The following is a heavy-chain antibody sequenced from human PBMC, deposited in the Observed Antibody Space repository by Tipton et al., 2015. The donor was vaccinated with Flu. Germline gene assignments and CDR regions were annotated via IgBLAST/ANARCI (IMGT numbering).Heavy chain of an antibody. Sequence: TLSLTCAVYGGSFSGYYWSWIRQPPGKGLEWIGEINHSGSTNYNPSLKSRVTISVDTSKNQFSLKLSSVTAADTAVYYCARIGIAARIRGEKLFDYWGQGTLVTVSS. CDR1: GGSFSGYY. CDR2: INHSGST. J-gene: IGHJ4*02. D-gene: IGHD6-13*01. V-gene: IGHV4-34*01. CDR3: ARIGIAARIRGEKLFDY.